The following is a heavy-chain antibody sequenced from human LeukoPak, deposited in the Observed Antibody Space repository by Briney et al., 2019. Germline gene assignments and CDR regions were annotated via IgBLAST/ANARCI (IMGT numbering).Heavy chain of an antibody. CDR3: ARHYGP. J-gene: IGHJ4*02. CDR1: GGSISSYY. CDR2: IYYSGST. Sequence: SETLSLTCTVSGGSISSYYWSWIRQPPGKGLEWIGSIYYSGSTYYNPSLKSRVTISVDTSKDQFSLKLNSVTATDTAVYYCARHYGPWGQGTLVTVSS. V-gene: IGHV4-59*08. D-gene: IGHD3-10*01.